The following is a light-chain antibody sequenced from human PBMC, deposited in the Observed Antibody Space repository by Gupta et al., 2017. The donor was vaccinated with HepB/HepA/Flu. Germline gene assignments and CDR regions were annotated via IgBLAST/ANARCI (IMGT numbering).Light chain of an antibody. CDR1: NSDFGDFNY. V-gene: IGLV2-14*03. CDR2: EVN. Sequence: QSALPQPASVSGSPGQSITLSCTGTNSDFGDFNYVSWYQQHPGKAPKLLISEVNNRPSGISNRFSGSKSGSTASLTISGLQTEDEADYYCSSFTYTTTLVVFGGGTKLTVL. CDR3: SSFTYTTTLVV. J-gene: IGLJ2*01.